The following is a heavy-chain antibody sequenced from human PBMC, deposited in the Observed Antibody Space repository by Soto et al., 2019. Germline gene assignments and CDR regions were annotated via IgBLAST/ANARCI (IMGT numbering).Heavy chain of an antibody. Sequence: GGSLRLSCAASGLTFSSYAMSWVRQAPGKGLEWVSAISGSGGSTYYADSVKGRFTISRDNSKNTLYLQMNSLRAEDTAVYYCAKTRGHYYGSGSHYDYYGMDVWGQGTTVTVSS. D-gene: IGHD3-10*01. CDR1: GLTFSSYA. CDR3: AKTRGHYYGSGSHYDYYGMDV. CDR2: ISGSGGST. J-gene: IGHJ6*02. V-gene: IGHV3-23*01.